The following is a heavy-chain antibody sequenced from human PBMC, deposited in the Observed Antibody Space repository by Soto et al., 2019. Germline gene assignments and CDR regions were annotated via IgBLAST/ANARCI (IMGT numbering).Heavy chain of an antibody. Sequence: QVQLHQWGAGLLKPSETLSLACSIYSGSFSGYYWSWIRQPPGKGLEWIGEISQSGHTNYSPSLKNRVSISIDTSKKQFSLNLASVSAADTAVYYCARAPKVSGSSQTRPDFWGQGTLVTVSS. CDR3: ARAPKVSGSSQTRPDF. CDR2: ISQSGHT. V-gene: IGHV4-34*01. CDR1: SGSFSGYY. D-gene: IGHD6-6*01. J-gene: IGHJ4*02.